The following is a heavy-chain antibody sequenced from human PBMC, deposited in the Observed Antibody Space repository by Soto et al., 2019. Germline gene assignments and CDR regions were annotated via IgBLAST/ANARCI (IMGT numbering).Heavy chain of an antibody. V-gene: IGHV2-5*02. Sequence: QITLKASGPTLVKPTQTLTLTCTFSGFSLSSSGVGVGWIRQPPGKALECLALIYWDDDKRYSPSVKSRLTITKDTSKNQAVLTMTNMDPVDTATYDCAHIPDAYNIHNWFDPWGQGNHVAVSS. J-gene: IGHJ5*02. CDR1: GFSLSSSGVG. CDR3: AHIPDAYNIHNWFDP. CDR2: IYWDDDK. D-gene: IGHD1-1*01.